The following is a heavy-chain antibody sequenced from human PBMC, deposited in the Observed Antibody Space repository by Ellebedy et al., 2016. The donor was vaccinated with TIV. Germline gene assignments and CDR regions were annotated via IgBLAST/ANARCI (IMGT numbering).Heavy chain of an antibody. CDR3: ARGDSSSSRVYY. J-gene: IGHJ4*02. CDR2: IYYSGSN. V-gene: IGHV4-30-4*01. Sequence: MPSETLSLTCTVSGGSISSYYWSWIRQPPGKGLEWIGYIYYSGSNYYNPSLKSRVTISADTSKNQFSLKLSSVTAADTAVYFCARGDSSSSRVYYWGQGTLVTVS. CDR1: GGSISSYY. D-gene: IGHD6-6*01.